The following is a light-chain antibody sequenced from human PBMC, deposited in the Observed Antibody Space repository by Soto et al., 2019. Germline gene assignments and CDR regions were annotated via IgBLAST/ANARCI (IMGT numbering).Light chain of an antibody. CDR3: ISYTSDDVRDV. V-gene: IGLV2-14*01. J-gene: IGLJ1*01. CDR2: EVS. Sequence: QSVLTQPASVSGTPGQSITISCTGSNSDVGIYDFVSWYQHHPGRAPKLIVSEVSHRPSGVSNRFSGSKSGNTASLTISGLQCEDEADYYCISYTSDDVRDVCGPGTKLTVL. CDR1: NSDVGIYDF.